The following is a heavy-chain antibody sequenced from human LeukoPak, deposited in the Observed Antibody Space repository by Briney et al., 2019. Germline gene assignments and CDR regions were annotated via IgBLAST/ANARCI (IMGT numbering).Heavy chain of an antibody. CDR2: LTGDRDST. CDR3: AKDAVAPGSGGDFFDY. V-gene: IGHV3-23*01. J-gene: IGHJ4*02. D-gene: IGHD3-10*01. CDR1: GITLSNYA. Sequence: PGGSLRLSCVVSGITLSNYAMSWVRQAPGKGLEWVSVLTGDRDSTYYADFVKGRFTISRDNSKNTLYLQMNSLRAEDTAIYYCAKDAVAPGSGGDFFDYWGQGTLVTVSS.